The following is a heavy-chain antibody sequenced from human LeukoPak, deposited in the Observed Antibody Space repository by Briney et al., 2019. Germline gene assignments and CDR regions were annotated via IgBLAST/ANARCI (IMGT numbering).Heavy chain of an antibody. Sequence: GGSLRLSCAASGFIFDDYTMHWVRQAPGKGLEWVSLISWDGGSTYYADSVKGRFTVSRDNSKNSLCLQMNSLRTEDTAFYYCAKDSDDGGNYGYFDHWGQGTLVTVSS. CDR3: AKDSDDGGNYGYFDH. CDR1: GFIFDDYT. J-gene: IGHJ4*02. V-gene: IGHV3-43*01. CDR2: ISWDGGST. D-gene: IGHD4-23*01.